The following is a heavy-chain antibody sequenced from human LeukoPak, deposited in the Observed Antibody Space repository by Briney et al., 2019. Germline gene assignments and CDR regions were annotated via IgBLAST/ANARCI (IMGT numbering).Heavy chain of an antibody. J-gene: IGHJ4*02. CDR2: INGDGSST. CDR1: GFTFSDYW. Sequence: GGSLRLSCAASGFTFSDYWMHWVRQAPGKGLVWVARINGDGSSTTYVESVRGRFTISRDNAKNSLYLQMDSLRAEDTAVYYCATDSPETAAFDYWGQGTLVTVSS. V-gene: IGHV3-74*01. D-gene: IGHD1-1*01. CDR3: ATDSPETAAFDY.